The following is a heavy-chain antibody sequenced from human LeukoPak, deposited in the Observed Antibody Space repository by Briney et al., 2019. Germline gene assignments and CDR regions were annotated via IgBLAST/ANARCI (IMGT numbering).Heavy chain of an antibody. CDR2: ISSSSSYI. Sequence: GGSLRPPCAASGFTFSSYSMNWVRQAPGKGLEWVSSISSSSSYIYYADSVKGRFTISRDNAKNSLYLQMNSLRAEDTAVYYCARDHAAGTIDYWGQGTLVTVSS. CDR3: ARDHAAGTIDY. CDR1: GFTFSSYS. D-gene: IGHD6-13*01. J-gene: IGHJ4*02. V-gene: IGHV3-21*01.